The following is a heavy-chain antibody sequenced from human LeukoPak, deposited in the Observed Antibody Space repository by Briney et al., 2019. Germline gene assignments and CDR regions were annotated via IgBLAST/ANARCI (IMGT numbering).Heavy chain of an antibody. Sequence: PSETLSLTCTVSGYSISSGYYWGWIRQPPGKGLEWIGSSYHSGSTYYNPSLKSRVTISVDTSKNQFSLKLSSVTAADTAVYYCARGSAISSWVDYWGQGTLVTVSS. V-gene: IGHV4-38-2*02. CDR2: SYHSGST. D-gene: IGHD2-21*02. CDR1: GYSISSGYY. J-gene: IGHJ4*02. CDR3: ARGSAISSWVDY.